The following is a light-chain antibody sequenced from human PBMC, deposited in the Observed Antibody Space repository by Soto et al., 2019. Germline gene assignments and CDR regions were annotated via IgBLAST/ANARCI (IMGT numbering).Light chain of an antibody. J-gene: IGKJ1*01. CDR2: GAS. CDR3: QQYNSYWT. Sequence: IDVTQSPYSQSASVGDTVTITCRASQNIDMYLNWYQQKPGKAPRVLISGASNLQSGVPSRFSGSGSGTEFTLTISSLQPDDFATYYCQQYNSYWTFGQGTKVDIK. CDR1: QNIDMY. V-gene: IGKV1-5*01.